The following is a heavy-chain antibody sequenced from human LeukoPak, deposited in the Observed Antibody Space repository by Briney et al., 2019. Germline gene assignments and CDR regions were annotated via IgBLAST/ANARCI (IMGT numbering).Heavy chain of an antibody. V-gene: IGHV1-69*01. D-gene: IGHD1/OR15-1a*01. CDR1: GGTFSSYA. Sequence: EASVKVSCKASGGTFSSYAISWVRQAPGQGLEWMGGIIPIFGTANYAQKSQGRVTITADESTSTAYMELSSLRSEDTAVYYCARDWQTMPTRVNWFDPWGQGTLVTVSS. J-gene: IGHJ5*02. CDR3: ARDWQTMPTRVNWFDP. CDR2: IIPIFGTA.